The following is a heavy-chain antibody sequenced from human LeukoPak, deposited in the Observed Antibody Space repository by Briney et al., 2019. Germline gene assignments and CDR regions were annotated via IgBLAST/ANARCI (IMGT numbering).Heavy chain of an antibody. Sequence: GGSLRLSCAASGFTFSSYWMHWVRQAPGKGLEWVSGISWNSGSIGYADSVKGRFTISRDNAKNSLYLQMNSLRAEDTALYYCAKELSVVPAAPFDYWGQGTLVTVSS. CDR3: AKELSVVPAAPFDY. CDR1: GFTFSSYW. CDR2: ISWNSGSI. D-gene: IGHD2-2*01. J-gene: IGHJ4*02. V-gene: IGHV3-9*01.